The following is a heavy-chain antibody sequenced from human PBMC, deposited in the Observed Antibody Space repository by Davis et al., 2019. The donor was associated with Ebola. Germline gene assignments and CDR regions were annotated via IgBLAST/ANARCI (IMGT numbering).Heavy chain of an antibody. CDR3: ARDRGLQPLDY. J-gene: IGHJ4*02. Sequence: GESLKISCAASGFTFSSYAMSWVRQAPGKGLEWVSAISGSGGSTYYADSVKGRFSISRDNSKNTIYLQMNSLKIEDTAVYYCARDRGLQPLDYWGQGTLVTVSS. D-gene: IGHD4-11*01. CDR1: GFTFSSYA. CDR2: ISGSGGST. V-gene: IGHV3-23*01.